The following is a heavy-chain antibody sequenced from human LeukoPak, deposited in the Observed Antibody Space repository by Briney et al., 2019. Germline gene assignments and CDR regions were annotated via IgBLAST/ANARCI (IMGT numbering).Heavy chain of an antibody. V-gene: IGHV6-1*01. CDR3: ARDPGGDTSMPFDP. D-gene: IGHD5-18*01. J-gene: IGHJ5*02. Sequence: SQTLSLTCAISGDSVSSNSATWNWIRQSPSRGLEWLGRTYYRSKWYNDYAVSVKGRITLNPDTSKNQFSLQLNSVTPEDTAVYYCARDPGGDTSMPFDPWGQGTLVTVSS. CDR2: TYYRSKWYN. CDR1: GDSVSSNSAT.